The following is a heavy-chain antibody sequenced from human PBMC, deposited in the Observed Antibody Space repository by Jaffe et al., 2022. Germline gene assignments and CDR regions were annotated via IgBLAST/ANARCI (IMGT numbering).Heavy chain of an antibody. J-gene: IGHJ4*02. CDR1: GGSISSSSYY. Sequence: QLQLQESGPGLVKPSETLSLTCTVSGGSISSSSYYWGWIRQPPGKGLEWIGSIYYSGSTYYNPSLKSRVTISVDTSKNQFSLKLSSVTAADTAVYYCARHCGGDCYSGFDYWGQGTLVTVSS. CDR3: ARHCGGDCYSGFDY. V-gene: IGHV4-39*01. D-gene: IGHD2-21*01. CDR2: IYYSGST.